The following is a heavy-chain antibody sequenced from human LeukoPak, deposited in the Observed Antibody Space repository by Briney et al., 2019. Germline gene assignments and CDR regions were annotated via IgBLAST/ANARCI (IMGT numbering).Heavy chain of an antibody. J-gene: IGHJ4*02. CDR3: ARDLEAANMYYSDY. Sequence: GGSLTLSCTASGFTVSSSYMSWVRQAPGKGLEWVSIISSAGTTYYADSVKGRFTISRDNSKNTVYLQVNSLRDEDTAVYYCARDLEAANMYYSDYWEQRTMVTVPS. CDR2: ISSAGTT. V-gene: IGHV3-66*01. CDR1: GFTVSSSY. D-gene: IGHD6-13*01.